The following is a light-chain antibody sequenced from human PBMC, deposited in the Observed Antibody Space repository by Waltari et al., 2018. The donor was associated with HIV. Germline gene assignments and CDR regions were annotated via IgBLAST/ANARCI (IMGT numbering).Light chain of an antibody. CDR1: SSNLGNDF. V-gene: IGLV1-51*01. Sequence: QSMLTQPPSVSAAPGQKVTISCSRSSSNLGNDFVSWYQHLPGVAPKLVIYDNDTRPSGIPDRFSGSKSGASATLVITELQTGDEGDYYCGTWDSSLNAGVFGGGTKLTVL. CDR3: GTWDSSLNAGV. J-gene: IGLJ3*02. CDR2: DND.